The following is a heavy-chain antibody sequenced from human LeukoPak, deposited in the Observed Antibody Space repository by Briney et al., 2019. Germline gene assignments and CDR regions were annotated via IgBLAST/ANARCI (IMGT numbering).Heavy chain of an antibody. V-gene: IGHV3-21*04. J-gene: IGHJ6*04. CDR2: IGYSSTYI. D-gene: IGHD3-22*01. CDR3: ARSTGISMIVDA. CDR1: GFTFSSYR. Sequence: GGSLRLSCAASGFTFSSYRMNWVRQAPGKGLEWVSSIGYSSTYIYYADSVKGRFTISRDNAKNSLSLQMNSLRAEDTAVYYCARSTGISMIVDAWGKGTTVTVSS.